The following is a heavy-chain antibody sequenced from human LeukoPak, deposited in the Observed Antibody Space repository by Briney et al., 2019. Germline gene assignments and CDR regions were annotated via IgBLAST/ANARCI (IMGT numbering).Heavy chain of an antibody. V-gene: IGHV3-30*02. J-gene: IGHJ4*02. CDR3: VGDFDY. D-gene: IGHD3-16*01. CDR1: GFTFNNYD. Sequence: PGGSLRLSCAASGFTFNNYDMHWVRQGPGMGLEWVAFIRYDGSNECYADSVKGRFTISRDNSKNTLYLQMNSLRAEDTAMYYCVGDFDYWGQGTLVTVSS. CDR2: IRYDGSNE.